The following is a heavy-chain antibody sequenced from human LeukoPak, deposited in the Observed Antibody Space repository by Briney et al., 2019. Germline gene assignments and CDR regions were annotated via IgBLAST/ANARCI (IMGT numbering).Heavy chain of an antibody. CDR2: INHSGST. J-gene: IGHJ4*02. V-gene: IGHV4-34*01. Sequence: SGTPSLTCAVYGGSFSGYYWSWIRHPPGEGLGWIGEINHSGSTNYNPSLKSRVTISVDTSKNQFSLKLSSVTAADTAVYYCASVIIAARHFDYWGQGTLVTVSS. D-gene: IGHD6-6*01. CDR1: GGSFSGYY. CDR3: ASVIIAARHFDY.